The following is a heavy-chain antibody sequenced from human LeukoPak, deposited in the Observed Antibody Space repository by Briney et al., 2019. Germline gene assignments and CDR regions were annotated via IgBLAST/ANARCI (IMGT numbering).Heavy chain of an antibody. V-gene: IGHV3-7*01. CDR3: ARDHRVAGATGSSDY. CDR2: IKQDGSEK. J-gene: IGHJ4*02. CDR1: GFTFSSYW. D-gene: IGHD1-26*01. Sequence: TGGSLRLSCAASGFTFSSYWMSWVRQAPGKGLEWVANIKQDGSEKHYVDSVKGRFTISRDNAKNSLYLQMNSLRAEDTAVYYCARDHRVAGATGSSDYWGQGTLVTVSS.